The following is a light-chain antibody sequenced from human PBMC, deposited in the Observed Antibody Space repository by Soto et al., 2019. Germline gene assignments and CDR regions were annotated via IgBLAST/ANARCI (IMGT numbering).Light chain of an antibody. CDR3: QQYNYLIT. Sequence: DIQMTQSPSTLSASVGDRVTTTCRASQTISNWLAWYQQKPGKAPKVLIFDASTLDGGVPSRFSGRRSGTDFTLTISRLEPEDFAVYSCQQYNYLITFGQGTRLEIK. CDR2: DAS. CDR1: QTISNW. J-gene: IGKJ5*01. V-gene: IGKV1-5*01.